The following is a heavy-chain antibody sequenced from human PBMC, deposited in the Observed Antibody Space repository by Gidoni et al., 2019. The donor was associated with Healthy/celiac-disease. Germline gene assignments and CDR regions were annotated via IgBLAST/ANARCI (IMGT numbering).Heavy chain of an antibody. CDR1: GFTFSSYA. D-gene: IGHD3-10*01. Sequence: EVQLLESGGGLVQPGGSLRLSCADSGFTFSSYAMSWVRQAPGKGLGWFSAISGSGCSTYYADSVKGRFTISRDNSKNTLYLQMNSLRAEDTAVYYCAKDPRLLWFGGAFDIWGQGTMVTVSS. CDR3: AKDPRLLWFGGAFDI. J-gene: IGHJ3*02. V-gene: IGHV3-23*01. CDR2: ISGSGCST.